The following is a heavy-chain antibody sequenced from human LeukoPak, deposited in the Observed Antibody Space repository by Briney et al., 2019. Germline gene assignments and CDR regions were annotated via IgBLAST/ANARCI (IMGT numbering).Heavy chain of an antibody. V-gene: IGHV3-74*01. Sequence: GGTLRLSCAASGFTFSSYWMHWVRQAPGKGLVWVSRITINGSSTSYADSVKGRFTISRDNAKNTLYLQLNSLRAEDTAVYYCASGYYDSSGYYVAYYFDYWGQGTLVTVSS. D-gene: IGHD3-22*01. CDR1: GFTFSSYW. CDR2: ITINGSST. J-gene: IGHJ4*02. CDR3: ASGYYDSSGYYVAYYFDY.